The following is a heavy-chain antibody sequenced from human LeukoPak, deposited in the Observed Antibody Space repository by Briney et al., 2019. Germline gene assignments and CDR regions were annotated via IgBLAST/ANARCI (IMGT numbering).Heavy chain of an antibody. CDR1: GFTFSSYS. Sequence: GGSLRLSCAASGFTFSSYSMNWVRQAPGKGLEWVSSISSGHSYIYYADSVKGRFTISRDNAKNSLYLQMNSLRAEDTAVYYCAKGGSSWLNLYWYFDLWGRGTLVTVSS. CDR2: ISSGHSYI. CDR3: AKGGSSWLNLYWYFDL. J-gene: IGHJ2*01. V-gene: IGHV3-21*04. D-gene: IGHD6-13*01.